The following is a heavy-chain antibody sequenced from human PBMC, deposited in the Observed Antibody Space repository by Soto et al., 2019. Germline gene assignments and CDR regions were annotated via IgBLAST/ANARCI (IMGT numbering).Heavy chain of an antibody. Sequence: TGGSLRLSCAASGFTFSNAWMSWVRQAPGKGLEWVGRIKSKTDGGTTDYAAPVKGRFTISRDDSKNTLYLQMNSLKTEDTAVYYCTTPLTGTTSYRNWFDPWGQGTLVTVSS. CDR2: IKSKTDGGTT. J-gene: IGHJ5*02. CDR1: GFTFSNAW. CDR3: TTPLTGTTSYRNWFDP. V-gene: IGHV3-15*01. D-gene: IGHD1-7*01.